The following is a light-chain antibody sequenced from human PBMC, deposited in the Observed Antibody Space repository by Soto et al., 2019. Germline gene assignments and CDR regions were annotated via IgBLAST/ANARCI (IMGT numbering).Light chain of an antibody. V-gene: IGLV2-14*03. CDR2: DVS. Sequence: QSALTQPASVSGSPGQSIAISCTGTSSDVGGYNYVSWYQQHPGKDPKLMIYDVSNRPSGVSNRFSGSKSGNTASLTISWLQAEDEADYFCSSYTSSTTYVFGTGTKVTVL. J-gene: IGLJ1*01. CDR1: SSDVGGYNY. CDR3: SSYTSSTTYV.